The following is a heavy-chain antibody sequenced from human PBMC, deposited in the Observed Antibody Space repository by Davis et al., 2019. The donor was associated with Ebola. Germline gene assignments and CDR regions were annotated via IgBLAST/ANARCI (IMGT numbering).Heavy chain of an antibody. Sequence: ASVKVSCKASGYTFTSYGISWVRQAPGQGLEWMGWISAYNGNTNYAQKLQGRVTITTDPSTSTAYMELRSLRSDDTAVYYCARDRAHSSSWYHNWFDPWGQGTLVTVSS. CDR1: GYTFTSYG. V-gene: IGHV1-18*04. CDR3: ARDRAHSSSWYHNWFDP. D-gene: IGHD6-13*01. J-gene: IGHJ5*02. CDR2: ISAYNGNT.